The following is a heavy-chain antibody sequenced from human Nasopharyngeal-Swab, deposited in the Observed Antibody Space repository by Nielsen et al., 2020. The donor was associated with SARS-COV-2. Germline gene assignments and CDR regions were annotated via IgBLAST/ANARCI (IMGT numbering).Heavy chain of an antibody. D-gene: IGHD3-10*01. CDR3: AKDMGNYYGSTRMDV. J-gene: IGHJ6*02. CDR1: GFSFRSYW. Sequence: GGSLRLSCAASGFSFRSYWMHWVRQAPGKGLVWVSCINSDGTTTRYADSVKGRFTVSRDNAKNTLYLEMNSLRPEDTALYYCAKDMGNYYGSTRMDVWGPGTTVTVSS. CDR2: INSDGTTT. V-gene: IGHV3-74*01.